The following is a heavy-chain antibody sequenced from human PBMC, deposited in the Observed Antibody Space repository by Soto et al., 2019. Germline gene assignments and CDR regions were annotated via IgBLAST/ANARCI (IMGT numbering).Heavy chain of an antibody. V-gene: IGHV3-21*01. Sequence: GGSLRLSCAASGFTFSSYSMNWVRQAPGKGLEWVSSISSSSSYIYYADSVKGRFTISRDNAKNSLYLQMNSLRAEDTAVYYCARAVTDIVVVVAGNYFDYWGQGTLVTVSS. J-gene: IGHJ4*02. D-gene: IGHD2-15*01. CDR2: ISSSSSYI. CDR3: ARAVTDIVVVVAGNYFDY. CDR1: GFTFSSYS.